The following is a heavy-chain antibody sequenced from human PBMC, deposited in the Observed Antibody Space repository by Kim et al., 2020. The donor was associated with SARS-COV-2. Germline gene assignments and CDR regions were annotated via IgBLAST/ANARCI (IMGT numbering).Heavy chain of an antibody. D-gene: IGHD2-15*01. Sequence: SDTLSLTCAVSGGSVSSGSYFWSWVRQPPGKGLEWIGYVYYSGSNNYNPSLKSRVTISVDTSKNQFSLKLTSVTAADTAVYYCARCRSSGSCYSDFWGQGTLVTVSS. CDR3: ARCRSSGSCYSDF. CDR1: GGSVSSGSYF. V-gene: IGHV4-61*01. CDR2: VYYSGSN. J-gene: IGHJ4*02.